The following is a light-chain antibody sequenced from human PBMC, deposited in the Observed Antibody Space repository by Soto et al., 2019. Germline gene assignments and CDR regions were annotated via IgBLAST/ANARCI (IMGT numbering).Light chain of an antibody. Sequence: EIVLTQSPVTLSLSPGERATLSCRASQSVRNSYLAWYHQKPGQAPRLLIYGVSTRATGIPDRFSGSGSGTDFSLSISRLVPEDFSMYYCQQYGDSSYTFGQGTKLEI. V-gene: IGKV3-20*01. J-gene: IGKJ2*01. CDR3: QQYGDSSYT. CDR2: GVS. CDR1: QSVRNSY.